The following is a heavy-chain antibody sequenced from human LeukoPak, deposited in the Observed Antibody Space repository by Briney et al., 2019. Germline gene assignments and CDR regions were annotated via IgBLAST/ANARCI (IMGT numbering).Heavy chain of an antibody. D-gene: IGHD2-15*01. CDR3: ARGNRIGYCSGGSCYSGAFNI. CDR1: GFTVSSNY. J-gene: IGHJ3*02. V-gene: IGHV3-53*01. Sequence: GGSLRLSCAASGFTVSSNYMSWVRQAPGKGLEWVSVIYSGGSTYYADSVKGRFTISGDNSKNTLYLQMNSLRAEDTAVYYCARGNRIGYCSGGSCYSGAFNIWGQGTMVTVSS. CDR2: IYSGGST.